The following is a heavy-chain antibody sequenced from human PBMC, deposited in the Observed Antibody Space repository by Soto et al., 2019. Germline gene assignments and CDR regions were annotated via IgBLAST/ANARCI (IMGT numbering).Heavy chain of an antibody. CDR1: GDSVSSNSAG. CDR3: ARGEQYSGRIFDY. D-gene: IGHD1-26*01. V-gene: IGHV6-1*01. Sequence: SQTLSLTCAVTGDSVSSNSAGWSWVRQSPSRGLEWLGRTYYRSKWYYEYAVSVRGRITINPDTSKNQYSLQLNSVTPEDTAVYFCARGEQYSGRIFDYWGQGTLVTVS. J-gene: IGHJ4*01. CDR2: TYYRSKWYY.